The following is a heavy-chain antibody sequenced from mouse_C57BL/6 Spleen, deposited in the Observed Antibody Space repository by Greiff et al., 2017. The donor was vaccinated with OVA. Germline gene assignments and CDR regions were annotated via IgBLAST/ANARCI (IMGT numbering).Heavy chain of an antibody. D-gene: IGHD4-1*01. CDR2: ISDGGSYT. CDR1: GFTFSSYA. Sequence: EVHLVESGGGLVKPGGSLKLSCAASGFTFSSYAMSWVRQTPEKRLEWVATISDGGSYTYYPDNVKGRFTISRDNAKNNLYLQMSHLKSEDTAMYYCARKRPGTSISYYFDYWGQGTTLTVSS. J-gene: IGHJ2*01. V-gene: IGHV5-4*01. CDR3: ARKRPGTSISYYFDY.